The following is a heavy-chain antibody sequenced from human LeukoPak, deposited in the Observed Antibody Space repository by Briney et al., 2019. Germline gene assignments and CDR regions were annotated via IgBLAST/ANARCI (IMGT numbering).Heavy chain of an antibody. CDR1: GFTFSSYG. CDR2: ISYDGSNK. CDR3: AKDLRYSSSWFPVRWFDP. Sequence: PGGSLRLSCAASGFTFSSYGMHWVRQAPGKGLEWVAVISYDGSNKYYADSVKGRFTISRDNSKNTLYLQMNSLRAEDTAVYYCAKDLRYSSSWFPVRWFDPWGQGTLVTVSS. J-gene: IGHJ5*02. V-gene: IGHV3-30*18. D-gene: IGHD6-13*01.